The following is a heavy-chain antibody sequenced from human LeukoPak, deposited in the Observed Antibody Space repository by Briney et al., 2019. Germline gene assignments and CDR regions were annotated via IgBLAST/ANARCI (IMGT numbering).Heavy chain of an antibody. D-gene: IGHD3-16*01. CDR3: ARGGGPPSYFDY. Sequence: SETLSLTCTVSGGSISSYYWSWIRQPAGKGLEWIGRIYTSGSTNYNPSLKSRITISLDTSRSQFSLKLTSVTAADTAVYYCARGGGPPSYFDYWGQGTLVSGSS. V-gene: IGHV4-4*07. CDR2: IYTSGST. CDR1: GGSISSYY. J-gene: IGHJ4*02.